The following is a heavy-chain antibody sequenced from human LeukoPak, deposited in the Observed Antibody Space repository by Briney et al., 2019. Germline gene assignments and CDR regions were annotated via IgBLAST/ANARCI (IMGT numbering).Heavy chain of an antibody. J-gene: IGHJ4*02. Sequence: ASVKVSCKVSGYTLTQLAIHWVRQAPGKGLEWMGGFDPEGGETVYAQKFQDRVTMTEDTSTDTASMELTSLASEDTAVYYCATQARGYFYYWGQGTLVTVSS. CDR3: ATQARGYFYY. CDR2: FDPEGGET. CDR1: GYTLTQLA. V-gene: IGHV1-24*01.